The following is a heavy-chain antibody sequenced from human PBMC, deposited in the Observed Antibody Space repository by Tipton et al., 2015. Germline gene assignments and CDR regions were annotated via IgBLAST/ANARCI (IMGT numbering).Heavy chain of an antibody. V-gene: IGHV1-2*06. Sequence: QLVQSGAEVGEPGASLMVSYKASGYAFTDYHIHWMRQAPGQGLEWMGQIDPQNGVTNYAQGFRGRVTMTRDAFILTAYMELRGLRSDDTAVYFCATDSLRTTLGSHWGQGTLVTVSS. CDR2: IDPQNGVT. CDR1: GYAFTDYH. D-gene: IGHD1-14*01. CDR3: ATDSLRTTLGSH. J-gene: IGHJ1*01.